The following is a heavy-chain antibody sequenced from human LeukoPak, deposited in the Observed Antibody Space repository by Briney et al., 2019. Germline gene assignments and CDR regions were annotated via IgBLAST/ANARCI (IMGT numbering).Heavy chain of an antibody. V-gene: IGHV1-2*02. CDR1: GYTFTGYY. CDR2: INPNSGGT. J-gene: IGHJ3*02. Sequence: ASVKVPCKASGYTFTGYYMHWVRQAPGQGLEWMGWINPNSGGTNYAQKFQGRVTMTRDTSTSTVYLELSSLRFEDTAVYYCARERLVGWGDDACDIWGQGTMVTVSS. CDR3: ARERLVGWGDDACDI. D-gene: IGHD3-9*01.